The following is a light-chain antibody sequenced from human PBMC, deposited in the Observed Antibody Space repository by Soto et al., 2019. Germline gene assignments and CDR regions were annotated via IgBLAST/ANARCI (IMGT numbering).Light chain of an antibody. CDR1: SGDIGSYNR. J-gene: IGLJ1*01. Sequence: QSALTQPASVSGSPGQSITISCTGTSGDIGSYNRVSWNQQAPGTAPKLIIYDVNNRPSGAPDRFSGSTSGNTASLTISRLQAEDETDYFCSLYTSNGSLIFGPGTKLTVL. CDR3: SLYTSNGSLI. V-gene: IGLV2-18*01. CDR2: DVN.